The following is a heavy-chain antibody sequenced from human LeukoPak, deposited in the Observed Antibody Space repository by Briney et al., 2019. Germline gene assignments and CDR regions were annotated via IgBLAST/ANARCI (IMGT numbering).Heavy chain of an antibody. V-gene: IGHV3-23*01. CDR2: ISGSGGST. CDR3: AKDLYCSGGSCYTALYYYYGMDV. Sequence: GGSLRLSCAASGFTSSSYAMSWVRQAPGKGLEWVSAISGSGGSTYYADSVKGRFTISRDNSKNTLYLQMNSLRAEDTAVYYCAKDLYCSGGSCYTALYYYYGMDVWGQGTTVTVSS. CDR1: GFTSSSYA. D-gene: IGHD2-15*01. J-gene: IGHJ6*02.